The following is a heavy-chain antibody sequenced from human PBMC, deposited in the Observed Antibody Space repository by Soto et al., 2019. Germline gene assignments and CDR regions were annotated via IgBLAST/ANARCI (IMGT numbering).Heavy chain of an antibody. CDR3: ARDIVEWEPSTYGMDV. CDR1: GFIFSTYA. V-gene: IGHV3-30-3*01. J-gene: IGHJ6*02. Sequence: QVQLVESGGGVVQPGRSLRLSCAASGFIFSTYALNWVRQAPGKGLEWVAVVSFDGSNKYYADSVKGRFTISRDNSKNTLYLEMNSLTPEDTAVYYCARDIVEWEPSTYGMDVWGQGTTVTVSS. CDR2: VSFDGSNK. D-gene: IGHD1-26*01.